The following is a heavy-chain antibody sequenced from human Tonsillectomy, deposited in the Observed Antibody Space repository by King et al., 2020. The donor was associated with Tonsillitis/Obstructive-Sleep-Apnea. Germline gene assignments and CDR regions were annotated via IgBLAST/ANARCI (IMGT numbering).Heavy chain of an antibody. V-gene: IGHV3-33*01. CDR2: IWYDGSNK. CDR1: GFTFSSYG. J-gene: IGHJ6*03. Sequence: VQLVESGGGVVQPGRSLRLSCAASGFTFSSYGMHWVRQAPGKGLEWVAVIWYDGSNKYYADSVKGRFTISRDNSKNTLYLQMNSLRAEDTAVYYCARDQDTVTKGLRVQYYYMDVWGKGTTVTVSS. D-gene: IGHD4-11*01. CDR3: ARDQDTVTKGLRVQYYYMDV.